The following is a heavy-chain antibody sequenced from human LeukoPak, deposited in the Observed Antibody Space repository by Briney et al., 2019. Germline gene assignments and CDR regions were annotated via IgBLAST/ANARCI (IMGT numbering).Heavy chain of an antibody. D-gene: IGHD6-13*01. CDR1: GFTFSSYS. J-gene: IGHJ3*02. CDR2: ISSSSSYI. CDR3: ARDVGSSSWYGAFDI. Sequence: TGGSLRLSCAASGFTFSSYSMNWVRQAPGKGLEWVSSISSSSSYIYYADSVKGRFTISRDNAKNSLYLQMNSLRAEDTAVYYCARDVGSSSWYGAFDIWGQGTMVTVSS. V-gene: IGHV3-21*01.